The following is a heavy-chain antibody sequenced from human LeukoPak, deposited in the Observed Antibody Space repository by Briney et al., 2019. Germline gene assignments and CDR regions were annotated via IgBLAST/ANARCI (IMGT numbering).Heavy chain of an antibody. CDR1: GYTFTSYG. CDR2: VSAYNGKT. Sequence: ASVRVSCKASGYTFTSYGITWVRQAPGQGLEWMGWVSAYNGKTNYAQNLQGRVTMTTDTSTTTAYMELRSLRSDDTAVYYCARVDLAWHGSSGYYRNWFDPWGQGTLVTVSS. D-gene: IGHD3-22*01. CDR3: ARVDLAWHGSSGYYRNWFDP. J-gene: IGHJ5*02. V-gene: IGHV1-18*01.